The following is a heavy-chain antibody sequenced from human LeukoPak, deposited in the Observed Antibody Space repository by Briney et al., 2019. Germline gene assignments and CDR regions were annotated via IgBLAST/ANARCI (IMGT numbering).Heavy chain of an antibody. CDR1: GGSFSGYY. J-gene: IGHJ5*02. D-gene: IGHD2-21*02. V-gene: IGHV4-34*01. CDR2: INHSGST. Sequence: SETLSLTCAVYGGSFSGYYWSWIRQPPGKGLDWIGEINHSGSTNYNPSLKSRVTISVDTSKNQFSLKLSSVTAADTAVYYCARGRGFGVVTAILAGRWFDPWGQGTLVTVSS. CDR3: ARGRGFGVVTAILAGRWFDP.